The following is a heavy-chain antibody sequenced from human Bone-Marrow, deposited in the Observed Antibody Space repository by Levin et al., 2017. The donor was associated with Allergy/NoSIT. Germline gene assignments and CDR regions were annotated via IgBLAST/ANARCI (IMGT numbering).Heavy chain of an antibody. J-gene: IGHJ6*02. D-gene: IGHD5-12*01. V-gene: IGHV3-48*04. CDR2: ISSSSSTI. CDR1: GFTFSSYS. Sequence: GGSLRLSCAASGFTFSSYSMNWVRQAPGKGLEWVSYISSSSSTIYYADSVKGRFTISRDNAKNSLYLQMNSLRAEDTAVYYCARDPLDIVATIHKTYSSYYYYGMDVWGQGTTVTVSS. CDR3: ARDPLDIVATIHKTYSSYYYYGMDV.